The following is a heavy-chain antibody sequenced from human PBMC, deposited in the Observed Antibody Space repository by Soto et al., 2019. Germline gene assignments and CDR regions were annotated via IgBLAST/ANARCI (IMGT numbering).Heavy chain of an antibody. V-gene: IGHV3-66*01. J-gene: IGHJ4*02. Sequence: PGGSLRLSCAASGFTVSSNYMSWVRQAPGKGLEWVSVIYSGGSTYYADSVKGRFTISRDNSKNTLYLQMNSLRAEDTAVYYCARTAYDYSPFDYWGQGTLVTVSS. CDR1: GFTVSSNY. D-gene: IGHD3-10*01. CDR3: ARTAYDYSPFDY. CDR2: IYSGGST.